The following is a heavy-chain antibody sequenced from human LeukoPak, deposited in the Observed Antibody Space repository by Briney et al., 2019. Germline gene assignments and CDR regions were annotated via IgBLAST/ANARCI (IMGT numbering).Heavy chain of an antibody. CDR1: GFTFSSYG. CDR2: IRYDGSNK. J-gene: IGHJ4*02. Sequence: GGSLRLSCAASGFTFSSYGMHWVRQAPGKGLEWVAFIRYDGSNKYYADSVKGRFTISRDNSKNTLYLQMNSLRAEDTAVYYCAKDLFRYFDWLFQPPPFFDYWGQGTLVTVSS. V-gene: IGHV3-30*02. CDR3: AKDLFRYFDWLFQPPPFFDY. D-gene: IGHD3-9*01.